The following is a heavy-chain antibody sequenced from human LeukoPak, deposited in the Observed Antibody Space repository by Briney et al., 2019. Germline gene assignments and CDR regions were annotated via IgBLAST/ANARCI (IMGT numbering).Heavy chain of an antibody. CDR3: ARIDGDWEDY. D-gene: IGHD2-21*02. J-gene: IGHJ4*02. CDR2: INPSGGST. V-gene: IGHV1-46*01. Sequence: ASVKVSSKASGYTFTSYYMHWVRQAPGQGVEWMGVINPSGGSTSYAQKFQGRGTITRDTSTSTVYMELSSLRSEDTAVYYCARIDGDWEDYWGQGTLVTVSP. CDR1: GYTFTSYY.